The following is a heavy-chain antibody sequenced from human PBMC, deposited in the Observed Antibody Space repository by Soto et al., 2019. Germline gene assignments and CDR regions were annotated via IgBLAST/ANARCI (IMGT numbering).Heavy chain of an antibody. CDR3: ARLLYYDSSAYSRAHIHY. Sequence: GESLKISCKGSGYSFTNYWIGWVRQMPGKGLEWMGIIYPSDSDLRYSPSFQGQVTISADKSISTAYLQWNSLKASDTAMYYCARLLYYDSSAYSRAHIHYWGQATLVTVPQ. J-gene: IGHJ4*02. V-gene: IGHV5-51*01. CDR1: GYSFTNYW. CDR2: IYPSDSDL. D-gene: IGHD3-22*01.